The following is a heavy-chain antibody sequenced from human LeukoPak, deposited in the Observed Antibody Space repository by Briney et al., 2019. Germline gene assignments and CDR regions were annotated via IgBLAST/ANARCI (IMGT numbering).Heavy chain of an antibody. V-gene: IGHV4-59*08. CDR3: ARHVGAAAGTDAFDI. D-gene: IGHD6-13*01. Sequence: AETLSLTCTVSGGSISSYDWSWIRQPPGKGLEWIGYIYYSGSTNYNPSLKSRVTISVDTSKNQSSLKLSSVTAADTAVYYCARHVGAAAGTDAFDIWGEGTMVTVSS. CDR1: GGSISSYD. J-gene: IGHJ3*02. CDR2: IYYSGST.